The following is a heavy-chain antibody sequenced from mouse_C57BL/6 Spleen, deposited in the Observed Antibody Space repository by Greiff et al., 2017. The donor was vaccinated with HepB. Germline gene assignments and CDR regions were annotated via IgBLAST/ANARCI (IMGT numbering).Heavy chain of an antibody. V-gene: IGHV5-9-1*02. CDR2: ISSGGDYI. CDR1: GFTFRSYA. D-gene: IGHD6-1*01. J-gene: IGHJ4*01. Sequence: EVKVVESGEGLVKPGGSLKLSCAASGFTFRSYAMSWVRQTPEKRLEWVAYISSGGDYIYYADTVKGRFTISRDNARNTLYLQMSSLKSEDTAMYYCTRGEAIYSAMDYWGQGTSATVSS. CDR3: TRGEAIYSAMDY.